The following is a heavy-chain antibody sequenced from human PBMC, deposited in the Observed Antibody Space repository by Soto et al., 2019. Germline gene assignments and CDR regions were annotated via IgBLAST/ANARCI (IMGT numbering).Heavy chain of an antibody. J-gene: IGHJ4*02. CDR2: ISYDGSNK. D-gene: IGHD6-19*01. V-gene: IGHV3-30-3*01. Sequence: QVQLVESGGGVVQPGRSLRLSCAASGFTFSSYAMHWVRQAPGKGLEWVAVISYDGSNKYYADSVKGRFTISRVNSKNTLYLQMNSLRAEDTAGYYCARPGYSSGWSDYWGQGTLVTVSS. CDR1: GFTFSSYA. CDR3: ARPGYSSGWSDY.